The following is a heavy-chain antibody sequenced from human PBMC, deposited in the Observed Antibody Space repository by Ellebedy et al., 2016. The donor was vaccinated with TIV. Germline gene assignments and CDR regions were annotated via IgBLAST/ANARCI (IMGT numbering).Heavy chain of an antibody. V-gene: IGHV4-59*01. Sequence: MPSETLSLTCTVSGGSISGYYWGWIRQPPGKGLEWIGYMYFSGGTNSNPSLKSRVTISVDTSTNLFSLTLDSVTAADTAVYYCAKDLGISPYYYYYMDVWGKGTTVTVSS. CDR3: AKDLGISPYYYYYMDV. CDR2: MYFSGGT. J-gene: IGHJ6*03. D-gene: IGHD2-15*01. CDR1: GGSISGYY.